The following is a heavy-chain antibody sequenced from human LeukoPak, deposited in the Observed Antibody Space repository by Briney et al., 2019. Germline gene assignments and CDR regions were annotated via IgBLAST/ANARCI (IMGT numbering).Heavy chain of an antibody. D-gene: IGHD6-19*01. CDR2: INPNSGVT. CDR3: ARGQQWLEAFDY. V-gene: IGHV1-2*02. Sequence: ASVKVSCKASGYTFTGYYIHWVRQAPGQGLEWMGWINPNSGVTHYLQKFQGRVTMTRDTSIRTAYMEVSSLRSGDTAVYYCARGQQWLEAFDYWGLGTLVTVSS. CDR1: GYTFTGYY. J-gene: IGHJ4*02.